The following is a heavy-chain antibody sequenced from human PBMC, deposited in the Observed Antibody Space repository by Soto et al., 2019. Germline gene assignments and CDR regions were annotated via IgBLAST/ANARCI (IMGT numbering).Heavy chain of an antibody. D-gene: IGHD6-6*01. Sequence: GGSLRLSCTASGFTFGDYAMSWVRQAPGKGLEWVGFIRSKAYGGTTEYAASVKGRFTISRDDSKSIAYLQVNSLKTEDTAVYYCTIASFARPDVYYFDYWGQGTLVTVSS. CDR3: TIASFARPDVYYFDY. CDR1: GFTFGDYA. J-gene: IGHJ4*02. V-gene: IGHV3-49*04. CDR2: IRSKAYGGTT.